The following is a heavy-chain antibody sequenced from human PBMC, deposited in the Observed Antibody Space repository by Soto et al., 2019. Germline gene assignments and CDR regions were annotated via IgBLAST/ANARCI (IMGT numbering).Heavy chain of an antibody. Sequence: SVKVSCKASGGTFSSYAIIWVRQAPGQGLEWMGGIVPIFGTANYAQKFQGRVTMTEDTSTDTAYMELTSLRSDDTALYYCARTTVTASYYYMDVWGKGSTVTVSS. J-gene: IGHJ6*03. D-gene: IGHD4-17*01. V-gene: IGHV1-69*06. CDR3: ARTTVTASYYYMDV. CDR1: GGTFSSYA. CDR2: IVPIFGTA.